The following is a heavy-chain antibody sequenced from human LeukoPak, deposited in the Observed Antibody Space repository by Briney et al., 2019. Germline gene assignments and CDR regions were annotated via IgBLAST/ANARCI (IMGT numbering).Heavy chain of an antibody. CDR3: AREDIVVVPAMGY. CDR1: GFTFSSYW. V-gene: IGHV3-74*01. CDR2: INSDGSST. J-gene: IGHJ4*02. D-gene: IGHD2-2*01. Sequence: GGSLRLSCAAFGFTFSSYWMHWVRQAPGKGLVWVSRINSDGSSTSYADSVKGRFTISRDNAKNTLYLQMNSLRAEDTAVYYCAREDIVVVPAMGYWGQGTLVTVSS.